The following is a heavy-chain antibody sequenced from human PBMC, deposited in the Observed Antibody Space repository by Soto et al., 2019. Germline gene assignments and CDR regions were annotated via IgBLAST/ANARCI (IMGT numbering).Heavy chain of an antibody. CDR3: ARDNYYGSGSYYKFDY. V-gene: IGHV1-18*01. CDR2: VNAIVSMS. Sequence: ASVKVSCKASGDTFNFYSINWVRQAPGLGLEWMGRVNAIVSMSNYAQKFQGRVTMTTDTSTSTAYMELRSLRSDDTAVYYCARDNYYGSGSYYKFDYWG. J-gene: IGHJ4*01. CDR1: GDTFNFYS. D-gene: IGHD3-10*01.